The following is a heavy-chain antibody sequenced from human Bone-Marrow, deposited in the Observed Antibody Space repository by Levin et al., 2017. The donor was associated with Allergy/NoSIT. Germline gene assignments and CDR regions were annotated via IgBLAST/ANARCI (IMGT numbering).Heavy chain of an antibody. CDR1: GFTFSSYG. CDR3: SREGSWSSTWLGNYYFDY. Sequence: GGSLRLSCDASGFTFSSYGIIWVRQAPGKGLEWVSYIGGDNYTKYYADSVKGRFTISRDNVKKSLYLQMNSLRGEDTAVYYCSREGSWSSTWLGNYYFDYWGQGTLVTVSS. J-gene: IGHJ4*02. CDR2: IGGDNYTK. D-gene: IGHD6-13*01. V-gene: IGHV3-48*01.